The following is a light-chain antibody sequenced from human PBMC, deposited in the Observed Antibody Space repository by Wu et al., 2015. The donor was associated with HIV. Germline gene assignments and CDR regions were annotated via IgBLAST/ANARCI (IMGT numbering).Light chain of an antibody. J-gene: IGKJ5*01. CDR3: QQRLNWPPVT. V-gene: IGKV3-11*01. CDR2: DAS. Sequence: EIVLTQSPATLSLSPGERATLSCRASQSVDTYLAWYQLRPGQAPRLLIYDASNRATGIPARFSGRGSGTDFTLTISSLEPEDFAIYFCQQRLNWPPVTFGQGT. CDR1: QSVDTY.